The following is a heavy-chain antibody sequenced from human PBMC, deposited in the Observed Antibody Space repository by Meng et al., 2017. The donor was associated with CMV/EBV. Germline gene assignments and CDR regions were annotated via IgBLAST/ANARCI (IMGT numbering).Heavy chain of an antibody. CDR2: IYSGGSST. CDR1: GFTFSSYE. J-gene: IGHJ5*02. V-gene: IGHV3-23*03. Sequence: GESLKISCAASGFTFSSYEMNWVRQAPGKGLEWVSVIYSGGSSTYYADSVKGRFTISRDNSKNTLYLQMNSLRAEDTAVYYCAKDHRDFWSGYTTGWFDPWGQGTLVTVSS. CDR3: AKDHRDFWSGYTTGWFDP. D-gene: IGHD3-3*01.